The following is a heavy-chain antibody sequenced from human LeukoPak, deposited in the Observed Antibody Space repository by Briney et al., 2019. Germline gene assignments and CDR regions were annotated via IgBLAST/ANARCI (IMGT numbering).Heavy chain of an antibody. Sequence: PGGSLRLSCAASGVTFSNDGMDWVRQAPGQGLEWVSSISASGTYIWYADSVKGRFTISRDNAKNSLYLQMDSLRADDTAVYYCATERACGSSSCVAYYFDSWGQGTLVTVSS. CDR1: GVTFSNDG. V-gene: IGHV3-21*01. J-gene: IGHJ4*02. CDR3: ATERACGSSSCVAYYFDS. D-gene: IGHD2-2*01. CDR2: ISASGTYI.